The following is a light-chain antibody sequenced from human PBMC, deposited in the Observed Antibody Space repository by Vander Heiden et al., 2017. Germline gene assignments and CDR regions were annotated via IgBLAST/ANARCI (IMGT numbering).Light chain of an antibody. CDR1: SSDVGSYNL. Sequence: QSALTQPASVSGSPGQPITISCTGTSSDVGSYNLVSCYQQHPGKAPKLMIYEVSKRPSGVSNRFSGSKSGNTASLTISGLQAEDEADYYCCSYAGSSTLYVVFGGGTKLTVL. CDR3: CSYAGSSTLYVV. V-gene: IGLV2-23*02. CDR2: EVS. J-gene: IGLJ2*01.